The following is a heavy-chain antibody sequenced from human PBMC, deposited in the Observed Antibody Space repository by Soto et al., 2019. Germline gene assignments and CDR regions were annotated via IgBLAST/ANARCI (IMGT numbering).Heavy chain of an antibody. J-gene: IGHJ5*02. CDR1: GGSISSGGYY. CDR3: ARGGGLKGCTNGVCSSRFDP. V-gene: IGHV4-31*03. CDR2: IYYSGST. D-gene: IGHD2-8*01. Sequence: QVQLQESGPGLVKPSQTLSLTCTVSGGSISSGGYYWSWIRQHPGKGLEWIGYIYYSGSTYYNPSLKSRVTISVDTSKNQFSLKLSSVTAADTAVYYCARGGGLKGCTNGVCSSRFDPWGQGTLVTVSS.